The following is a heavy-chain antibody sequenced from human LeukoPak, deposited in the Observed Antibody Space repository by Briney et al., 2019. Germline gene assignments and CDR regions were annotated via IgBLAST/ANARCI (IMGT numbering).Heavy chain of an antibody. CDR3: ARDSSIYHGSGSPYYYGMDV. CDR2: IKQDGSEK. V-gene: IGHV3-7*01. D-gene: IGHD3-10*01. CDR1: GFTFSSYW. Sequence: PGGSLRLSCAASGFTFSSYWMSWVRQAPGKGLEWVANIKQDGSEKYYVDSVKGRFTISRDNAKNSLYLQMNSLRAEDTAVYYCARDSSIYHGSGSPYYYGMDVWGQGTTVTVSS. J-gene: IGHJ6*02.